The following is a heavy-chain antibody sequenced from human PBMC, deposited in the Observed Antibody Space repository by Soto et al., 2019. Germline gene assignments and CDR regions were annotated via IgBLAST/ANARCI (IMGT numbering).Heavy chain of an antibody. J-gene: IGHJ6*02. D-gene: IGHD3-16*01. V-gene: IGHV3-30*18. Sequence: GGSLRLSCAASGFTFSSYGMHWVRQAPGKGLEWVAVISYDGSNKYYADSVKGRFTISRDNSKNTLYLQMNSLRAEDTAVYYCAKDRTGEDGHYYYGMDVWGQGTTVTVSS. CDR3: AKDRTGEDGHYYYGMDV. CDR2: ISYDGSNK. CDR1: GFTFSSYG.